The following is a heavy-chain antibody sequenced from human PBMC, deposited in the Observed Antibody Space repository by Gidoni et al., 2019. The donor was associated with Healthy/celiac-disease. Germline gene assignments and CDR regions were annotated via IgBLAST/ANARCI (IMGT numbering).Heavy chain of an antibody. CDR3: AKDSPYVEEPRGWFDP. Sequence: EVQLLESGGGLVQPGGSLRLSCAASGFPFSSSAMSWVGPAPGKGVEWVSAISGSGGSTYYADSVKGRFTISRDNSKNTLYLQMNSLRAEDTAVYYCAKDSPYVEEPRGWFDPWGQGTLVTVSS. J-gene: IGHJ5*02. D-gene: IGHD1-26*01. CDR1: GFPFSSSA. CDR2: ISGSGGST. V-gene: IGHV3-23*01.